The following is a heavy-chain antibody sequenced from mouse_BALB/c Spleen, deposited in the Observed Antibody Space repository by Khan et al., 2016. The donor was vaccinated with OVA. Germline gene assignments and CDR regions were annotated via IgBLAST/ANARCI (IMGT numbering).Heavy chain of an antibody. V-gene: IGHV1S29*02. CDR1: GYTFTDYN. CDR2: IYPNSGGT. D-gene: IGHD1-2*01. Sequence: VQLKESGPELVKPGASVKISCKASGYTFTDYNMDWVKQSHGKSLEWIGYIYPNSGGTGYNQKFKTKATLTVDISSSTAYMELRSLTSEDSAVYDCTRSGYGSFAFWGQGTLVTVSA. J-gene: IGHJ3*01. CDR3: TRSGYGSFAF.